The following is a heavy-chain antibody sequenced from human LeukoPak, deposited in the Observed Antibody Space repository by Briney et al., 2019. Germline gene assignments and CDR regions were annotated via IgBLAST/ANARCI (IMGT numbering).Heavy chain of an antibody. D-gene: IGHD6-6*01. J-gene: IGHJ6*03. V-gene: IGHV5-51*01. CDR3: ARLRREYSSSLVYYYYYMDV. CDR2: IYPGDSDT. Sequence: GESLKISCKGSGYSFTSYWIGWVRQMPGKGLEWMGIIYPGDSDTRYSPSFQGQVTISADKSISTAYLQWSSLKASDTAMYYCARLRREYSSSLVYYYYYMDVWGKGTTVTISS. CDR1: GYSFTSYW.